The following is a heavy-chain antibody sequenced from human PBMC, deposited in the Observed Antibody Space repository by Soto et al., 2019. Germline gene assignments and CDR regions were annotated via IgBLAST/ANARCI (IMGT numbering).Heavy chain of an antibody. Sequence: PSETLSLTCTVSGDSISGYYWSWIRQPAGKGLEWIGRIYASGSTISNPSLRSRVALSVDTPKNQFSLKLNSVTAADTAMYYCARSGYSSGWYTAFDSWSQGTLVTVSS. CDR2: IYASGST. V-gene: IGHV4-4*07. CDR3: ARSGYSSGWYTAFDS. J-gene: IGHJ4*02. CDR1: GDSISGYY. D-gene: IGHD6-19*01.